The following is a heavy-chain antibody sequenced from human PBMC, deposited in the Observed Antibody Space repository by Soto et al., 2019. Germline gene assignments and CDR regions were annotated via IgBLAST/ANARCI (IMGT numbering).Heavy chain of an antibody. CDR2: ISGSGGST. J-gene: IGHJ6*02. V-gene: IGHV3-23*01. Sequence: GESLKISCAASGFTFSSYAMSWVRQAPGKGLEWVSAISGSGGSTYYADSVKGRFTISRDNSKNTLYLQMNSLRAEDTAVYYCAKVGIVPWGYGMDVWGQGTTVTVSS. CDR3: AKVGIVPWGYGMDV. CDR1: GFTFSSYA. D-gene: IGHD2-8*01.